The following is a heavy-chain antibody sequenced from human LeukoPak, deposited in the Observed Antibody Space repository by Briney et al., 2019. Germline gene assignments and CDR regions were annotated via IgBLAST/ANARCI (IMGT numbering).Heavy chain of an antibody. CDR2: INGNGGRT. CDR3: AKYMYGNYYYGMDV. V-gene: IGHV3-23*01. J-gene: IGHJ6*02. CDR1: GFTFSDYY. D-gene: IGHD2-8*01. Sequence: PGGSLRLSCAASGFTFSDYYMSWIRQAPGKGLEWVSGINGNGGRTYYADSVKGRFTISRDNSKSTLYLQMNSLRAEDTAVYYCAKYMYGNYYYGMDVWGQGTTVTVSS.